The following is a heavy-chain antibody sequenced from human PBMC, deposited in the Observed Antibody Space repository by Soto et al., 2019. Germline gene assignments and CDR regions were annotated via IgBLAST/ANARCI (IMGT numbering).Heavy chain of an antibody. J-gene: IGHJ4*01. Sequence: PWGSLRLASAASGVTVRNAWINGARQAPGKGLEWVGRIKSKTDGGTTDYAEPVKGRFAISRDDSNNMVYLQMNSLKIEDTAVYYCTTDSYSTIIIVRFDYWGHGTLVPVSS. CDR1: GVTVRNAW. CDR2: IKSKTDGGTT. V-gene: IGHV3-15*07. CDR3: TTDSYSTIIIVRFDY. D-gene: IGHD3-22*01.